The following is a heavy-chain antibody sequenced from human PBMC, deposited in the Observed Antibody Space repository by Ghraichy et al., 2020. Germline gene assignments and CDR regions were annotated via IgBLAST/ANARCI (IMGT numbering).Heavy chain of an antibody. D-gene: IGHD4-11*01. Sequence: GGSLRLSCAASGFTFSSNWMHWVRQAPGKGLVWVSRINGDGSSTTYADSVKGRFTISRDNAKNTLYLQMNSLRAEDTAVYYCARDLRGVTTVTRGGQGTLVTVSS. CDR2: INGDGSST. CDR1: GFTFSSNW. CDR3: ARDLRGVTTVTR. V-gene: IGHV3-74*01. J-gene: IGHJ4*02.